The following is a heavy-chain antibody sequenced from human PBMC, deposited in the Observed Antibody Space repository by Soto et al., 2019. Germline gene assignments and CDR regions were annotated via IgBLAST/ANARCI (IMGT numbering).Heavy chain of an antibody. J-gene: IGHJ5*02. CDR2: IYYSGST. CDR3: ARQDTAMVTWFSP. D-gene: IGHD5-18*01. V-gene: IGHV4-30-4*01. CDR1: GGSISSGDYY. Sequence: SETLSLTCTVSGGSISSGDYYWSWILQPPGKGLEWIGYIYYSGSTYYNPSLKSRVTISVDTSKNQFSLKLSSVTAADTAVYYCARQDTAMVTWFSPWGQGTLVTVSS.